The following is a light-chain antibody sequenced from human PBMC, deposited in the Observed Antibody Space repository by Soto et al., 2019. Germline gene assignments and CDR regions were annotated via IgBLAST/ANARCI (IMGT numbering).Light chain of an antibody. CDR1: QSVSKY. V-gene: IGKV3D-15*01. CDR2: YIS. Sequence: EIVMTQSPATLSVSPGERATLSFRASQSVSKYLLWYQQKPGQAPRLLIYYISTRATGIPARFSVSGSGTEFTLTINRLQSEDSAVYYCQQHNQWNITFCQGTRLEIK. CDR3: QQHNQWNIT. J-gene: IGKJ5*01.